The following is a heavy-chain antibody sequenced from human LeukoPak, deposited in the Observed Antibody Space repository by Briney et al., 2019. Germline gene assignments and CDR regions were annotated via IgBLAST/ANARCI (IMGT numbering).Heavy chain of an antibody. CDR2: IYPGDSDT. Sequence: PGESLKISCKGSGYSFTNYWIGWVRQMPGKGLEWMGIIYPGDSDTRYSPSFQGQVTISADKSISTAYLQWSSLKASDTAMYYCARRGYCSSTSCYADWFDPWGQGTLVTVSS. V-gene: IGHV5-51*03. CDR1: GYSFTNYW. CDR3: ARRGYCSSTSCYADWFDP. D-gene: IGHD2-2*01. J-gene: IGHJ5*02.